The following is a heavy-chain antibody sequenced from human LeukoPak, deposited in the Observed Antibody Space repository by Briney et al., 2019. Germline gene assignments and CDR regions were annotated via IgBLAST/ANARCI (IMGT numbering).Heavy chain of an antibody. J-gene: IGHJ4*02. Sequence: PGGSLRLSCAASGFTFSSYGMHWVRPAPGKGRWWVAVISYDGSNKYYADSVKGGFTISRDNSKNTLYLQMISMRAKDMAVYFWAMFSVAATQVDYWGQGTLVTVSS. D-gene: IGHD2-15*01. V-gene: IGHV3-30*03. CDR2: ISYDGSNK. CDR3: AMFSVAATQVDY. CDR1: GFTFSSYG.